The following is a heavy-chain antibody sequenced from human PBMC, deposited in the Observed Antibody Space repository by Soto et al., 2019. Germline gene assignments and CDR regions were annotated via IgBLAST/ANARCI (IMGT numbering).Heavy chain of an antibody. CDR3: ARQIYDSDTGPNFQYYFDS. CDR2: IDPSDSQT. Sequence: GESLKISCKGSGYTFTDYWIGWVRQLPGKGLEWMGRIDPSDSQTYYSPSFRGHVTISVTKSITTVFLQWSSLRASDTAMYYCARQIYDSDTGPNFQYYFDSWGQGTPVTVSS. V-gene: IGHV5-10-1*01. J-gene: IGHJ4*02. CDR1: GYTFTDYW. D-gene: IGHD3-22*01.